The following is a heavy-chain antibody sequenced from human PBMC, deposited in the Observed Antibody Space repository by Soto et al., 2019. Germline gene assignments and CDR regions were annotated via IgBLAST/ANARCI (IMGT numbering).Heavy chain of an antibody. Sequence: ASVKVSCKASGYTFTSYDINWVRQATGQGLEWMGWMNPNSGNTGYAQKFQGRVTMTRNTSISTAYMELGSLRSEDTAVYYCARARRNVVVVAAATLSGWYYMDVWGKGTTVTVSS. CDR3: ARARRNVVVVAAATLSGWYYMDV. CDR2: MNPNSGNT. D-gene: IGHD2-15*01. J-gene: IGHJ6*03. V-gene: IGHV1-8*01. CDR1: GYTFTSYD.